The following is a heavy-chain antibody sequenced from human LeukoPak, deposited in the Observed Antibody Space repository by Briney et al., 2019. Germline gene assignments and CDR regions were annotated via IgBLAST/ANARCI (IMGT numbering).Heavy chain of an antibody. J-gene: IGHJ4*01. V-gene: IGHV1-2*02. CDR3: AREANSRLAAALLVTYNSDN. CDR2: VNPNSGGT. D-gene: IGHD6-13*01. Sequence: ASVKVSCKASGYSFTGHYMLWVRQAAGQGLKWMGWVNPNSGGTNYAQKFQGRVTMTRETSNNTASMEMSRLSCAHSAVYSCAREANSRLAAALLVTYNSDNWGHGNLVTVSS. CDR1: GYSFTGHY.